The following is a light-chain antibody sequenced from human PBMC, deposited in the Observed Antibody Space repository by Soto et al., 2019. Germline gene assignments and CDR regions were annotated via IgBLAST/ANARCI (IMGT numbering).Light chain of an antibody. CDR3: QQRSNWRLT. V-gene: IGKV3D-20*02. Sequence: EIVLAQSPGTLSLSPGESATLSCRASQSVSSSFLAWYQQKAGQAPRLLIYGASRRATGIPDRFSGSGSGTDFTLTISRLEPEDFAVYYCQQRSNWRLTFGGGTKVDI. J-gene: IGKJ4*01. CDR2: GAS. CDR1: QSVSSSF.